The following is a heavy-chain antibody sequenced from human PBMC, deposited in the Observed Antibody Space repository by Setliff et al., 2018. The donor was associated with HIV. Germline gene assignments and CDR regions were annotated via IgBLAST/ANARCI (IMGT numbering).Heavy chain of an antibody. CDR2: ISSSSSYI. CDR3: ARESAMYYHDSSGYYYDAFDI. CDR1: AFTFSSYS. D-gene: IGHD3-22*01. J-gene: IGHJ3*02. V-gene: IGHV3-21*01. Sequence: PGGSLRLSCAASAFTFSSYSMNWVRQAPGKGLEWVSFISSSSSYIYYADSVKGRFTISRDNAKNSLYLQMNSLRAEDTAVYYCARESAMYYHDSSGYYYDAFDIWGQGTMVTVS.